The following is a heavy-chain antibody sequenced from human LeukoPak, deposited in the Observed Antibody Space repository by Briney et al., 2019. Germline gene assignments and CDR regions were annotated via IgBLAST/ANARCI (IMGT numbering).Heavy chain of an antibody. CDR3: ASSFGNYALDY. Sequence: SETLSLTSPVDGASLSSYYWSWNRQPPGKGLEWIGYIYYSGSTNYTPSLMSRVTISVDTSKTQFSLKLSSVTAADTAVYSCASSFGNYALDYWGQGTLVTVSS. V-gene: IGHV4-59*01. CDR2: IYYSGST. D-gene: IGHD3-10*01. CDR1: GASLSSYY. J-gene: IGHJ4*02.